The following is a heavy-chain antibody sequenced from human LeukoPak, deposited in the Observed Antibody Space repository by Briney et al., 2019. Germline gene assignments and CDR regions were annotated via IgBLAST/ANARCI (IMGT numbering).Heavy chain of an antibody. V-gene: IGHV1-18*01. CDR3: AREYCSGGSCYGKDY. J-gene: IGHJ4*02. CDR2: ISAYNGNT. Sequence: GASVKVSCKASGYTFTSYGISWVRQAPGQGLEWMGWISAYNGNTNYAQKLQGRVTMTTDTSTSTAYMELRSLRSDDTAVYYCAREYCSGGSCYGKDYWGQGTLVTASS. CDR1: GYTFTSYG. D-gene: IGHD2-15*01.